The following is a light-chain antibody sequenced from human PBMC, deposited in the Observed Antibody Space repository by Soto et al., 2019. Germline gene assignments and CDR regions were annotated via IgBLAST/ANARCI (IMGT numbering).Light chain of an antibody. V-gene: IGKV1-33*01. CDR1: QDINKN. Sequence: DIQMTPYPSSLSASVGDRVTITFQASQDINKNLIWYQQKPGKAPKLLIYDASDLETGVPSRFSGSGSGTGFTFTISSLQPEDFATYYCQQYESLPLTFGQGTRLAVK. CDR2: DAS. CDR3: QQYESLPLT. J-gene: IGKJ5*01.